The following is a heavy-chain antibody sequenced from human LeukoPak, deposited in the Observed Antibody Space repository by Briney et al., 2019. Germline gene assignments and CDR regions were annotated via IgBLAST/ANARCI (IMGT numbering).Heavy chain of an antibody. CDR2: IYYSGST. CDR3: ARDSTYSGSDHDAFDI. CDR1: GGSNSNDY. D-gene: IGHD1-26*01. Sequence: SETLSLTCSVSGGSNSNDYWNWIRQPPGKGLEWIGNIYYSGSTNYNPSLKSRVTISVDTSKNQFSLKLSSMTAADTAVYYCARDSTYSGSDHDAFDIWGQGTMVTVSS. V-gene: IGHV4-59*01. J-gene: IGHJ3*02.